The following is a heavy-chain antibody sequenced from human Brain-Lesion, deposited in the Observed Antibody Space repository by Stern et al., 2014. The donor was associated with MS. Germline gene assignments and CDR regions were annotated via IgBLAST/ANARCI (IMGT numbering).Heavy chain of an antibody. J-gene: IGHJ4*02. D-gene: IGHD6-19*01. Sequence: EVHLVASGGGLVQPGGSLRLSCAASGFTFSSYALSWVRQAPGKGLEWLSGMSGSGGRTDYADSVKGRFTMSRDNSKNTLALQMNSLRAEDTAVYYCAKAIARAGTEFDYWGQGTLVTVSS. V-gene: IGHV3-23*04. CDR2: MSGSGGRT. CDR1: GFTFSSYA. CDR3: AKAIARAGTEFDY.